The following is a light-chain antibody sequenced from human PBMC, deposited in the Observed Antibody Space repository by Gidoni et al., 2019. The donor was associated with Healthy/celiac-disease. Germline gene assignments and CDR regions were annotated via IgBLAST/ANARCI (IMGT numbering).Light chain of an antibody. CDR3: CSYAGSSAL. Sequence: QSARTQPASVSRAPGQSITIARTGTSSDVGSYNLVSWDQQHQGKAPKLMIYEGSKRPSGVSNRFSGSKSGNTASLTISGLQAEDEADYYCCSYAGSSALFGGGTKLTVL. CDR2: EGS. CDR1: SSDVGSYNL. V-gene: IGLV2-23*01. J-gene: IGLJ2*01.